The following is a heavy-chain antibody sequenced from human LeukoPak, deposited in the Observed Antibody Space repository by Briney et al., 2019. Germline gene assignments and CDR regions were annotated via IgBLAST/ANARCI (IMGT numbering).Heavy chain of an antibody. J-gene: IGHJ3*01. D-gene: IGHD3-3*01. CDR3: ARVRAPFGVVASPDALDV. V-gene: IGHV1-18*01. CDR2: ITADNFNT. Sequence: ASVKVSCKASDYTFNSYPLTWVRQAPGVGFEWVGWITADNFNTNYAQKFQGRVTLTKETSTNTAYMEMRSLMSDDTAVYYCARVRAPFGVVASPDALDVWGQGTAVTVSS. CDR1: DYTFNSYP.